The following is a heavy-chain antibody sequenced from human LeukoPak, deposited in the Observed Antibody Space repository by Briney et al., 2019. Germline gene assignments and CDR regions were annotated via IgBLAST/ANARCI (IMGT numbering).Heavy chain of an antibody. V-gene: IGHV3-23*01. CDR2: ISGSGGST. J-gene: IGHJ4*02. CDR1: GFTFSNYA. CDR3: AKGPRTVRFGDRHKGMFDY. Sequence: GGTLRLSCAVSGFTFSNYAMNWVRQAPGKGLEWVSVISGSGGSTYYADSVKGRFTISRDNSKNTLYLQMNSLRVEDTAVYYCAKGPRTVRFGDRHKGMFDYWGQGTLVTVSS. D-gene: IGHD3-10*01.